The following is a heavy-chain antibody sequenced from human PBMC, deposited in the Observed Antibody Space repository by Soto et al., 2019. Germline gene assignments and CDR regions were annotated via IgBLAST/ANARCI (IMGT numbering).Heavy chain of an antibody. J-gene: IGHJ6*03. Sequence: SDTRSLTCALDGWSFTGYYWSWIDQASGWGLEWFGEINHSGSTNYNPSLKSRVTISVDTSKNQFSLKLSSVTAADTAVYYCARARLLFDDILTGYPIDYYYYYMDVWGKGTTVT. CDR2: INHSGST. D-gene: IGHD3-9*01. CDR1: GWSFTGYY. V-gene: IGHV4-34*01. CDR3: ARARLLFDDILTGYPIDYYYYYMDV.